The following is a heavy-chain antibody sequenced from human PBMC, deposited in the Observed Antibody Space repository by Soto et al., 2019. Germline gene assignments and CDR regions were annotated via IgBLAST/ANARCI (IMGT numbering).Heavy chain of an antibody. V-gene: IGHV4-59*02. CDR2: VFHSGSS. Sequence: SETLSLTCTVSGASVTGFYWSWIRQPPGKGLEWIGYVFHSGSSNYNPSLKSRVTISVDTSKSQISLRLTNMDPVDTATYYCARYSSSLLDYWGQGTLVTVSA. J-gene: IGHJ4*02. CDR1: GASVTGFY. D-gene: IGHD6-13*01. CDR3: ARYSSSLLDY.